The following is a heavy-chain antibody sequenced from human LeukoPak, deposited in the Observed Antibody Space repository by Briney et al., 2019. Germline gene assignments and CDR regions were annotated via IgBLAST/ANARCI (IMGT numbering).Heavy chain of an antibody. D-gene: IGHD3-10*01. Sequence: SETLSLTCTVFGGSISSYYWSWIRQPPGKGLEWIGYIYYSGSTNYNPSLKSRVTISVDTSKNQFSLKLSSVTAADTAVYYCAGGLLWFGELSDWGQGTLVTVSS. CDR2: IYYSGST. CDR1: GGSISSYY. V-gene: IGHV4-59*08. CDR3: AGGLLWFGELSD. J-gene: IGHJ4*02.